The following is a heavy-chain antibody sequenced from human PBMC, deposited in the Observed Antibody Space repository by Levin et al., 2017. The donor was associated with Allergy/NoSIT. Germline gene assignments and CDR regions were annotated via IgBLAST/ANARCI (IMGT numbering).Heavy chain of an antibody. D-gene: IGHD3-3*01. Sequence: GESLKISCAASGFTFSDYYMSWIRQAPGKGLEWVSYISSSGSTIYYADSVKGRFTISRDNAKNSLYLQMNSLRAEDTAVYYCARDRGDYDFWSGHYGTLDYWGQGTLVTVSS. J-gene: IGHJ4*02. CDR1: GFTFSDYY. CDR2: ISSSGSTI. V-gene: IGHV3-11*01. CDR3: ARDRGDYDFWSGHYGTLDY.